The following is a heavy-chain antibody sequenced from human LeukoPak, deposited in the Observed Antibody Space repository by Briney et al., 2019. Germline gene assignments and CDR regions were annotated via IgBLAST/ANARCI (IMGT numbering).Heavy chain of an antibody. V-gene: IGHV1-18*01. CDR1: GYTFTSYG. J-gene: IGHJ4*02. Sequence: ASVKVSCKASGYTFTSYGISWVRQAPGQGLEWMGWISAYNGNTNYAQKLQGRVTMTTDTSTSTAYMELRSLRSDDTAVYYCASMFPEWDPYDFDYWGQGTLVTVSS. D-gene: IGHD1-26*01. CDR3: ASMFPEWDPYDFDY. CDR2: ISAYNGNT.